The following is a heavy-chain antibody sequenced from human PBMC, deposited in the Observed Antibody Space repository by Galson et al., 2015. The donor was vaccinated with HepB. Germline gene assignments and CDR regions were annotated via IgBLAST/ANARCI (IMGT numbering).Heavy chain of an antibody. D-gene: IGHD6-6*01. J-gene: IGHJ4*02. V-gene: IGHV3-23*01. CDR2: ISGSGRRT. CDR1: GFTYISYA. Sequence: SLRLSCAASGFTYISYAMNWVRQAPGKGLEWVSSISGSGRRTNYADSVKGRFTISRDNSKNTLYLQMNSLRTEDTAVYYCVKAPLHTIATRSYWGQGTLVTVYS. CDR3: VKAPLHTIATRSY.